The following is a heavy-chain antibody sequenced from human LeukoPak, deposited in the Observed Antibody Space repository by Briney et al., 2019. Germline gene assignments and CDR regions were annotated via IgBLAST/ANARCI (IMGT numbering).Heavy chain of an antibody. V-gene: IGHV3-20*04. D-gene: IGHD3-10*01. Sequence: GGSLRLSCAASGFRFDEYGMSWVRQAPGKGLEWVSGINWNGGSTGYADSVKGRFTISRDNAKNSLYLQMNSLRAEDTALYYCARGGWFGELLFDYWGQGTLVTVSS. CDR2: INWNGGST. J-gene: IGHJ4*02. CDR3: ARGGWFGELLFDY. CDR1: GFRFDEYG.